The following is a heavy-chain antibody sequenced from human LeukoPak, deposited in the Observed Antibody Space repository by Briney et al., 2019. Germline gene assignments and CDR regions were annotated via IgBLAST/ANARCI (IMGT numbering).Heavy chain of an antibody. CDR2: INPNDGDT. D-gene: IGHD2-2*01. Sequence: ASVKVSCKASGYTFTDYYMHWVRQAPGQGFEWMGWINPNDGDTNYAQKFQGRVTMTRDTSISTAHMGVSRLRSDDTAVYYCARANFLYCSSSTCLFDYGGQGTLVTVS. J-gene: IGHJ4*02. CDR1: GYTFTDYY. CDR3: ARANFLYCSSSTCLFDY. V-gene: IGHV1-2*02.